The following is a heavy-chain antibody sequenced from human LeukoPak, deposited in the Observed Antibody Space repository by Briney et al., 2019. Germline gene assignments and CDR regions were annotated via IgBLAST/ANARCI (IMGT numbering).Heavy chain of an antibody. Sequence: PSETLSLTCAVYGGSFSGYYWSWIRQPPGKGLEWIGEINHSGSTNYNPSLESRVTISVDTSKNQLSLKLSSVTAADTAVYYCARKGHYYGSGSYDYWGQGTLVTVSS. CDR3: ARKGHYYGSGSYDY. V-gene: IGHV4-34*01. J-gene: IGHJ4*02. CDR1: GGSFSGYY. D-gene: IGHD3-10*01. CDR2: INHSGST.